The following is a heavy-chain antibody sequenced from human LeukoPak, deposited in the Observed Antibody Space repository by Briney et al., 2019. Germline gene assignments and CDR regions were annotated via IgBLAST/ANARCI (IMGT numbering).Heavy chain of an antibody. CDR3: ARTHCEGDCFSAIRY. J-gene: IGHJ4*02. CDR1: GDSITSYAW. CDR2: IHLNGIT. D-gene: IGHD2-21*02. V-gene: IGHV4-4*02. Sequence: SETLSLTCSVSGDSITSYAWWSWVRQPPGKGLEWIGEIHLNGITNYNPSLKSRVTMSIDKSKNEFSLKVRSVTAADTAVYFCARTHCEGDCFSAIRYWGQGTPVTVSS.